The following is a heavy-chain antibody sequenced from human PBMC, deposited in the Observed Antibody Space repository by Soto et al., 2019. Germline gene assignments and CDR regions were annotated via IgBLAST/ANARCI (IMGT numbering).Heavy chain of an antibody. CDR1: GFTFSSYA. CDR3: ARRGSGSYYAC. V-gene: IGHV3-23*01. Sequence: EVQLLESGGGLVQPGGSLRLACAASGFTFSSYAMRWVRQAPVKGLEWVSAISGSGGSTYYADSVKGRFTISRDNATNTLYLQMNGLRAEDTAVYYCARRGSGSYYACWGQGTLVTVSS. CDR2: ISGSGGST. J-gene: IGHJ4*02. D-gene: IGHD1-26*01.